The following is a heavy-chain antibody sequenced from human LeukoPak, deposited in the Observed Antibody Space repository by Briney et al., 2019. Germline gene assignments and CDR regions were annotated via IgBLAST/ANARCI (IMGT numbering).Heavy chain of an antibody. J-gene: IGHJ4*02. CDR2: IKQDGSEE. CDR1: GFSFSSYW. V-gene: IGHV3-7*01. D-gene: IGHD3-9*01. CDR3: ARALNYDILTGYCDY. Sequence: PGGSLRLSCEVSGFSFSSYWMSWVRQAPGKGLEWVANIKQDGSEEYYVDSVKGRFTISRDNAKNSLYLQMNSLRAEDKAVYYCARALNYDILTGYCDYWGQGTLVTVSS.